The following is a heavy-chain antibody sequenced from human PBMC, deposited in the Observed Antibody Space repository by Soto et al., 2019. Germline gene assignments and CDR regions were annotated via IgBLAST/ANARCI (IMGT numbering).Heavy chain of an antibody. Sequence: EVQLLESGGGLVQPGGSLRLSCAASGFTFSSYAMSWVRQAPGKGLEWVSAINGSGGSTYYADSVKGRFTISRDNSKNARYLQMNSLRAEDAAVYYCSRMRTVWYFDLCGRGTPVTV. CDR3: SRMRTVWYFDL. V-gene: IGHV3-23*01. CDR1: GFTFSSYA. D-gene: IGHD4-4*01. J-gene: IGHJ2*01. CDR2: INGSGGST.